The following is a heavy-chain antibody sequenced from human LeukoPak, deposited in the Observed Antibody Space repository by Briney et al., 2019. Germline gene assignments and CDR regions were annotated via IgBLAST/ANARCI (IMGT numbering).Heavy chain of an antibody. D-gene: IGHD1-26*01. CDR2: IYYSGST. CDR1: GGSISSFTYY. J-gene: IGHJ5*02. Sequence: SETLSLTCTVCGGSISSFTYYWGWIRQPPGKGLEWIGSIYYSGSTYYDPSLKSRVTISIDTSKNQFSLKLSSVTGADTAVYYCARGGGEGSYDVPFDPWGQGTLVTVSS. CDR3: ARGGGEGSYDVPFDP. V-gene: IGHV4-39*07.